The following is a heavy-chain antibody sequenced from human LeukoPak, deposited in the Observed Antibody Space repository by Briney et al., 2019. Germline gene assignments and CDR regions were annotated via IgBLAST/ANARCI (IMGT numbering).Heavy chain of an antibody. CDR2: IYTSGST. J-gene: IGHJ5*02. CDR3: AREPFVKRVRGVIRWFDP. V-gene: IGHV4-4*07. D-gene: IGHD3-10*01. CDR1: GGSISSYY. Sequence: SETLSLTCTVSGGSISSYYWSWIRQPAGKGLEWIGRIYTSGSTNYNPSLKSRVTMSVDTSKNQFSLKLISVTAADTAVYYCAREPFVKRVRGVIRWFDPWGQGTLVTVSS.